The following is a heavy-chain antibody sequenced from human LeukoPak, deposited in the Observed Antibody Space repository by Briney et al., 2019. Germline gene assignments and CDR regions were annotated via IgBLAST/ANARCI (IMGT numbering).Heavy chain of an antibody. CDR2: ISYDGSNK. Sequence: GRSLRLSCAASGFTFSSYGMHWVRQAPGKGLEWVAVISYDGSNKYYADSVKGRFTISRDNSKNTLYLQMNSLRAEDTAVYYCAKEAPYGSGREAFWYWGQGTLVTVSS. CDR3: AKEAPYGSGREAFWY. CDR1: GFTFSSYG. J-gene: IGHJ4*02. V-gene: IGHV3-30*18. D-gene: IGHD3-10*01.